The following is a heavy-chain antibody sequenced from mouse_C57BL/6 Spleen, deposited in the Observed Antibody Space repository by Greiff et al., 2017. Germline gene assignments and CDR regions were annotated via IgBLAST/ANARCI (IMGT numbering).Heavy chain of an antibody. CDR2: ISSGGSYT. CDR3: ARHIYGNYGSFAY. CDR1: GFTFSSYG. Sequence: EVMLVESGGDLVKPGGSLKLSCAASGFTFSSYGMSWVRQTPDKRLEWVATISSGGSYTYYPDSVKGRFTISRDNAKNTLYLQMSSLKSEDTAMYYCARHIYGNYGSFAYWGQGTLVTVSA. J-gene: IGHJ3*01. D-gene: IGHD2-1*01. V-gene: IGHV5-6*01.